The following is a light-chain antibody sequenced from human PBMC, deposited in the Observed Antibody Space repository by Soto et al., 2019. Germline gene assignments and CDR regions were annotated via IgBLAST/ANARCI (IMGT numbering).Light chain of an antibody. CDR3: QQRSNWPPST. CDR1: QSVCSV. V-gene: IGKV3-11*01. Sequence: ESVLRQSPATLSLSPGERATLSCRASQSVCSVLAWYQQKPGQAPGLLIYDASNRATGIPARFSGSGSGEDFTLTISSLEPEDFAVYYRQQRSNWPPSTFGQGTRLEIK. J-gene: IGKJ5*01. CDR2: DAS.